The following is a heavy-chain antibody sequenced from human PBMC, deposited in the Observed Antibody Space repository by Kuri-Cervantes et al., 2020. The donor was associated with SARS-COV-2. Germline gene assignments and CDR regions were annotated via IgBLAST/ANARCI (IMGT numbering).Heavy chain of an antibody. Sequence: GGSLRLSCAASGFTFSSYAMSWVRQAPGKGLEWVSAISGSGGSTYYADSVKGRFTISRDNSKNTLYLQMNSLRAEDTAVYYCARETYYYDNSGYYYSYYYGMDVWGQGTTVTVSS. CDR3: ARETYYYDNSGYYYSYYYGMDV. D-gene: IGHD3-22*01. V-gene: IGHV3-23*01. CDR2: ISGSGGST. J-gene: IGHJ6*02. CDR1: GFTFSSYA.